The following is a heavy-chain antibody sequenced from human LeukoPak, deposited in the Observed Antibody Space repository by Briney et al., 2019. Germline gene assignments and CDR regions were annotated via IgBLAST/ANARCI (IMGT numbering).Heavy chain of an antibody. CDR2: ISYDGSNK. CDR1: GFTFSSYG. D-gene: IGHD3-10*01. J-gene: IGHJ6*02. CDR3: AKNWCGSGSYQCTLYYYYGMDV. V-gene: IGHV3-30*18. Sequence: GRSLRLSCAASGFTFSSYGMHWVRQAPGKGLEWVAVISYDGSNKYYADSVKGRFTISRDNSKNTLYLQMNSLRAEDTAVYYCAKNWCGSGSYQCTLYYYYGMDVWGQGTTVTVSS.